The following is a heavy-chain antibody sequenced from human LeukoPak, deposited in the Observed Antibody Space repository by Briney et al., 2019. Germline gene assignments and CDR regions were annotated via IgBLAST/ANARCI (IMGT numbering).Heavy chain of an antibody. CDR2: INHSGST. J-gene: IGHJ4*02. CDR1: GGSFSGYY. CDR3: AKVVQSLQENANDY. Sequence: SETLSLTCAVYGGSFSGYYWSWIRQPPGKGLEWIGEINHSGSTNYNPSLKSRVTISVATSKTQFSLKLSSATAADTAVYYCAKVVQSLQENANDYWGQGTLVTVSS. V-gene: IGHV4-34*01. D-gene: IGHD5-24*01.